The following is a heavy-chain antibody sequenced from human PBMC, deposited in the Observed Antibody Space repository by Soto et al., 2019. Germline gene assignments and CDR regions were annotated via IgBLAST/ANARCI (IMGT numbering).Heavy chain of an antibody. V-gene: IGHV5-51*01. CDR1: GYSFTSYW. Sequence: GESLKISCKGSGYSFTSYWIGWVRQMPGKGLEWMGIIYPGDSDTRYSPSFQGQVTISADKSISTAYLQWSSLKASDTAMYYCARQRGSGSYYKSDYYYYYMDVWGKGTTVTVSS. J-gene: IGHJ6*03. CDR2: IYPGDSDT. D-gene: IGHD3-10*01. CDR3: ARQRGSGSYYKSDYYYYYMDV.